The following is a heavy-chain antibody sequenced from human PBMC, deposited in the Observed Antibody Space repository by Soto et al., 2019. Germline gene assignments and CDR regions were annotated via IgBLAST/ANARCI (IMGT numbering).Heavy chain of an antibody. CDR3: ARYSPTGSYYNRMDF. D-gene: IGHD1-26*01. V-gene: IGHV4-59*01. Sequence: PSETLSLTCTVSGGSISSYYWSWIRQPPGKGLEWIGYIYYSGSTNYNPSLKSRVTISVDTSKNQFSLKMRSVTAADTAVYYCARYSPTGSYYNRMDFWGQGTTVTVSS. J-gene: IGHJ6*02. CDR2: IYYSGST. CDR1: GGSISSYY.